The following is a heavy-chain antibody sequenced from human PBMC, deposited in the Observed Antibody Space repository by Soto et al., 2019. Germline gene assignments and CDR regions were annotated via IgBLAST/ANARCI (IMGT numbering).Heavy chain of an antibody. CDR3: PKDYFETKRPYFFDY. V-gene: IGHV3-23*01. D-gene: IGHD1-26*01. J-gene: IGHJ4*02. Sequence: VQLLESGGGLVQPGGSLRLSCAASGFTFNNYAMNWVRQAPGKGLEWVSAIRNSGGFTYYADSVKGRFTISRDNSKNTLYLHMNSLRAENMALCYWPKDYFETKRPYFFDYWGQGTLVTVSS. CDR1: GFTFNNYA. CDR2: IRNSGGFT.